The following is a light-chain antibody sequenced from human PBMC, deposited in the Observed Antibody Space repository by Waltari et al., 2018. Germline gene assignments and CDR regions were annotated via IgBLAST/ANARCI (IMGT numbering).Light chain of an antibody. J-gene: IGLJ2*01. Sequence: QSGLTQPPSVSGAPGQRVTISCTGSSSNIGAGYDVPWYQLLTGTGPKLLIKGNSNRPAGVPDRFAVSKSGSSASLAITGLQAEDEAGYYCQSYDSSLSGSVFGGGTKLTVL. CDR2: GNS. CDR1: SSNIGAGYD. CDR3: QSYDSSLSGSV. V-gene: IGLV1-40*01.